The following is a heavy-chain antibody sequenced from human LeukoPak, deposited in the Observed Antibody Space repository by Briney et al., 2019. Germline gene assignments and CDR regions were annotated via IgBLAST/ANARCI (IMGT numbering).Heavy chain of an antibody. CDR2: INPNNGVT. CDR3: ARGRSGETYYYYYMDV. Sequence: ASVKVSCKASGYTFSGYYMHWVRQAPGQGLEWMGWINPNNGVTNYAQKFQGRVTMTRDTSISAAYMELSRLKSDDTAVYYCARGRSGETYYYYYMDVWGKGTTVTVSS. J-gene: IGHJ6*03. V-gene: IGHV1-2*02. D-gene: IGHD3-3*01. CDR1: GYTFSGYY.